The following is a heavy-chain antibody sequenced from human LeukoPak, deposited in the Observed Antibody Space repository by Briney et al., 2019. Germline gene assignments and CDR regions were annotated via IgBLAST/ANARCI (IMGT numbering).Heavy chain of an antibody. V-gene: IGHV1-46*01. CDR1: GYTFTGYW. Sequence: ASVKVSCKAFGYTFTGYWVHWVRQVPGQGPEWMGVISPSGGSTIYAQKFKGRVTLTRDMSTSTDYLELSSLRSEDTAVYYCAKDNSVRDEAWWFNPWGQGTLVTVSS. CDR2: ISPSGGST. J-gene: IGHJ5*02. D-gene: IGHD5-24*01. CDR3: AKDNSVRDEAWWFNP.